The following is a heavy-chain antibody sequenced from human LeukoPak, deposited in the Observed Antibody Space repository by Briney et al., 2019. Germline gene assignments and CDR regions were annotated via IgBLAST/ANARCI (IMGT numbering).Heavy chain of an antibody. J-gene: IGHJ4*02. CDR3: ARHRGYYGSGSGLFDY. D-gene: IGHD3-10*01. Sequence: SETLSLTCTVSGGSISSYYWSWIRQPPGKGLEWIGYIYYSGSTNYNPSLKSRVTISVDTSKNQFSLKLSSVTAADTAVYYCARHRGYYGSGSGLFDYWGQGTLVTVSS. V-gene: IGHV4-59*08. CDR2: IYYSGST. CDR1: GGSISSYY.